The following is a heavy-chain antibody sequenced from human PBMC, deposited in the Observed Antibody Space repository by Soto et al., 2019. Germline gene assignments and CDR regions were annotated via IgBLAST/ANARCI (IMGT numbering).Heavy chain of an antibody. V-gene: IGHV4-34*01. CDR2: ISHSGST. J-gene: IGHJ4*02. CDR1: GGSFSGYF. D-gene: IGHD6-19*01. Sequence: SETLSLTCAVSGGSFSGYFWTWIRQPPGKRLEWIGGISHSGSTNSNPSLRSRVTISVDPSKTHFSLKLTSVTAADTAVYYCARGLAYDRQIAVAEPFDYWGQGTLVTVS. CDR3: ARGLAYDRQIAVAEPFDY.